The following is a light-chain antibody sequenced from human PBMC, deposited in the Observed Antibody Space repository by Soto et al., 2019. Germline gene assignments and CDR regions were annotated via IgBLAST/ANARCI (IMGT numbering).Light chain of an antibody. CDR2: GAS. V-gene: IGKV3-15*01. Sequence: EIVLTQSPAPLSVSPGERATLSCRASQSVNSDLAWFQQKPGQAPRLLIYGASTRATGIPARFSGSGSGTEFTLTISSLQSEDFAIYYCQQYNNSPLTFGGGTKVEIK. CDR3: QQYNNSPLT. CDR1: QSVNSD. J-gene: IGKJ4*01.